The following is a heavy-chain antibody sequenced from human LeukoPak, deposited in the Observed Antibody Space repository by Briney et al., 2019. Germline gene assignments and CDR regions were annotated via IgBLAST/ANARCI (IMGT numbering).Heavy chain of an antibody. J-gene: IGHJ5*02. CDR1: GGSISTYY. CDR2: ISASGGT. Sequence: PSGTLSLTCTVSGGSISTYYWSWIRQSPGKGLEWIADISASGGTNYNPSLESRVTVSIDSSKNQFSLKLSSVAAADTAVFYCARSPHNSAWYEKWFDPWGQGTLVTVSS. D-gene: IGHD6-19*01. V-gene: IGHV4-4*08. CDR3: ARSPHNSAWYEKWFDP.